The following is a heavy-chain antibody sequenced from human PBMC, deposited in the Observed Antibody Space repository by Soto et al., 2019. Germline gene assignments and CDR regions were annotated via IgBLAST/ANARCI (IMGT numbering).Heavy chain of an antibody. CDR3: TRRYNWNDNYFDY. CDR2: SYYSGTT. Sequence: SETLSLTCTVSGASISVHSYYWTWIRQPPGKGLEWIGSSYYSGTTYFNPSLKSRATISVDTSKNQFSLRLTSVTAADTAIYYCTRRYNWNDNYFDYWGPGILVTVSS. J-gene: IGHJ4*02. D-gene: IGHD1-20*01. V-gene: IGHV4-39*01. CDR1: GASISVHSYY.